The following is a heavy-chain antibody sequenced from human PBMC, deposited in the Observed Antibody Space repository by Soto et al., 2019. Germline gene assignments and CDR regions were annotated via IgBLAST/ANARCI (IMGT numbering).Heavy chain of an antibody. CDR3: ARASLTAIAMAV. CDR1: GGSLSDYY. D-gene: IGHD2-21*02. V-gene: IGHV4-59*01. Sequence: SETLSLTCTVSGGSLSDYYWTWIRQPPGKGLEWIGYVYHTGTTNYNFSLTGRLTISVDTSRNQFSLKLASVTAADTAVYYCARASLTAIAMAVWAQGTTVPVSS. CDR2: VYHTGTT. J-gene: IGHJ6*02.